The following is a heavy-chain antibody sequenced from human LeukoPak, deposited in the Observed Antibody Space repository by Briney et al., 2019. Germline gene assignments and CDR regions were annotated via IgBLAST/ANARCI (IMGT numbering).Heavy chain of an antibody. D-gene: IGHD6-13*01. Sequence: SVKVSCKASGGTFSSYAISWVRQAPGQGLEWMGRIIPILGIANYAQKFQGRVTITADKSTSTAYMELSSLRSGDTAVYYCAREKAAAGTPYWGQGTLATVSS. V-gene: IGHV1-69*04. J-gene: IGHJ4*02. CDR2: IIPILGIA. CDR1: GGTFSSYA. CDR3: AREKAAAGTPY.